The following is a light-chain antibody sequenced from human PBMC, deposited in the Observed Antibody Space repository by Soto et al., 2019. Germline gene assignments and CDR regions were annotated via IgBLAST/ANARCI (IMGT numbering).Light chain of an antibody. V-gene: IGKV3-15*01. Sequence: EIVMTQSPATLSVSPGDRATLSCRASQNVNSNLAWFQQKPGQAPRLLIHGASSRATGLPARFSGSGSGTDFTLTISRLQSEDFAVYYCQQYNNWPATFGQGTKVEI. CDR3: QQYNNWPAT. CDR2: GAS. J-gene: IGKJ1*01. CDR1: QNVNSN.